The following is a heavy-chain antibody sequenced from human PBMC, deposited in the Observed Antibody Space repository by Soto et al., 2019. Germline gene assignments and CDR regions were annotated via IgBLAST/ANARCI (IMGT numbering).Heavy chain of an antibody. V-gene: IGHV3-48*01. CDR2: IGSSSTST. CDR1: RFTFSAYS. D-gene: IGHD3-3*01. CDR3: ARGEGGNYDFWSGYYTSYYYMDV. J-gene: IGHJ6*03. Sequence: GGSLRLSCAASRFTFSAYSMNWVRQAPGKGLEWVSYIGSSSTSTSYADSVKGRFTISRDNAKNSLYLQMNSLRAEDTAVYYCARGEGGNYDFWSGYYTSYYYMDVWGKGTTVTVSS.